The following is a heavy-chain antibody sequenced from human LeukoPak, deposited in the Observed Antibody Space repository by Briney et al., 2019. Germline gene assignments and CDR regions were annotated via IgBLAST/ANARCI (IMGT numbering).Heavy chain of an antibody. CDR2: ISSSGSTV. J-gene: IGHJ4*02. Sequence: GGSLRLSCAASGFTFSSYEMNWVRQAPGKGLEWVSYISSSGSTVYYADSVEGRFTISRDNAKNSLYLQMNSLRAEDTAVYYCARGFGAVAGRGPFFDYWGQGTLVTVSS. V-gene: IGHV3-48*03. CDR3: ARGFGAVAGRGPFFDY. D-gene: IGHD6-19*01. CDR1: GFTFSSYE.